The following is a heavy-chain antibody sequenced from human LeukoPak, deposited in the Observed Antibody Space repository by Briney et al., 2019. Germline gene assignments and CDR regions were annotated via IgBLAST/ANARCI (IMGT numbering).Heavy chain of an antibody. V-gene: IGHV4-30-4*08. D-gene: IGHD3-3*02. CDR2: IYYSGST. CDR3: ASIFGVVIDFDY. Sequence: PSETLSLTXTVSGGSISSGDYYWSWIRQPPGKGLEWIGYIYYSGSTYYNPSLKSRVTISVDTSKNQFSLKLSSVTAADTAVYYCASIFGVVIDFDYWGQGTLVTVSS. J-gene: IGHJ4*02. CDR1: GGSISSGDYY.